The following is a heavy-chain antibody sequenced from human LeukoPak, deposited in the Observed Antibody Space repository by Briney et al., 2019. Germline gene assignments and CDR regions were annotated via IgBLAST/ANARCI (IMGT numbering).Heavy chain of an antibody. CDR2: INPSGGST. V-gene: IGHV1-46*01. CDR1: GYTFTSYY. D-gene: IGHD3-22*01. CDR3: ARVGYDSSGYLRVDY. J-gene: IGHJ4*02. Sequence: ASVKVSCTASGYTFTSYYMHWVRQAPGQGLEWMGIINPSGGSTSYAQKFQGRVTMTRDTSTSTVYTELSSLRSEDTAVYYCARVGYDSSGYLRVDYWGQGTLVTVSS.